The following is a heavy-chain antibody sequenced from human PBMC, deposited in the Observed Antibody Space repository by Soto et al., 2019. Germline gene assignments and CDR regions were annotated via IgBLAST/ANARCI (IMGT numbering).Heavy chain of an antibody. D-gene: IGHD2-2*02. CDR2: IYYSGST. CDR3: ARLRRWGYCSSTSCYRSSYYYYGTDV. V-gene: IGHV4-61*01. CDR1: GGSVSSGSYY. Sequence: SETLSLTCTVSGGSVSSGSYYWSWIRQPPGKGLEWIGYIYYSGSTNYNPSLKSRVTISVDTSKNQFSLKLSSVTAADTAEYYCARLRRWGYCSSTSCYRSSYYYYGTDVWGQGTTVTVSS. J-gene: IGHJ6*02.